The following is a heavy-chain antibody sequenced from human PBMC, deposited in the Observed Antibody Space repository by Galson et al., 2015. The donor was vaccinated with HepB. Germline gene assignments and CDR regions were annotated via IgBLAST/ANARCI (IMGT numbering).Heavy chain of an antibody. CDR3: AKNTAADTLMVEALDM. V-gene: IGHV3-23*01. D-gene: IGHD5-18*01. CDR1: GFTFDDYG. J-gene: IGHJ3*02. Sequence: SLRLSCAASGFTFDDYGMNWVRQAPGKGLEWVSTISGSGGSTYYADSAKGRFTISRDNSKNTLYLQMNSLRAEDTAVYYCAKNTAADTLMVEALDMWGRGTMVTVSS. CDR2: ISGSGGST.